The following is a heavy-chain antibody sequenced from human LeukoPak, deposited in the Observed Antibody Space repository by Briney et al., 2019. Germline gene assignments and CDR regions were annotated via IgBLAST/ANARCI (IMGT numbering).Heavy chain of an antibody. CDR3: ARWLLYYDSSGYYDY. Sequence: GGSLRLSCAASGFTFSSYGMHWVRQAPGKGLEWVAVISYDGSNKYYADSVKGRFTISRDNSKNTLYLQMNSLRAEDTAVYYCARWLLYYDSSGYYDYWGQGTLVTVSS. V-gene: IGHV3-30*03. D-gene: IGHD3-22*01. CDR2: ISYDGSNK. J-gene: IGHJ4*02. CDR1: GFTFSSYG.